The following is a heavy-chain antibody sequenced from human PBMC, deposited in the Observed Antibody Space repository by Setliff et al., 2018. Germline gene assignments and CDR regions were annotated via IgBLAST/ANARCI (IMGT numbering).Heavy chain of an antibody. Sequence: SETLSLTCAVYGGSFSDFYWIWIRQPPGEGLEWIGEITHRRVTTYNPSLQSRAAISLDTSKRRFSPKLGSVSAADTAVYYCARGRDVFPVPPYMDVWAEGTTVTVSS. CDR1: GGSFSDFY. D-gene: IGHD3-10*02. CDR2: ITHRRVT. J-gene: IGHJ6*03. CDR3: ARGRDVFPVPPYMDV. V-gene: IGHV4-34*01.